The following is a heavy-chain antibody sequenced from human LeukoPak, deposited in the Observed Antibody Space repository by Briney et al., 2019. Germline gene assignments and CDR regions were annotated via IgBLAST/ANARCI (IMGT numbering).Heavy chain of an antibody. V-gene: IGHV1-69*01. Sequence: GASVKVSCKASGGTFSSYAISWVRQAPRQGLEWMGGIIPIFGTANYAQKFQGRVTITADESTSTAYMELSSLRSEDTAVYYCAREGYYDSSGYHVKWFDPWGQGTLVTVSS. CDR3: AREGYYDSSGYHVKWFDP. CDR2: IIPIFGTA. D-gene: IGHD3-22*01. CDR1: GGTFSSYA. J-gene: IGHJ5*02.